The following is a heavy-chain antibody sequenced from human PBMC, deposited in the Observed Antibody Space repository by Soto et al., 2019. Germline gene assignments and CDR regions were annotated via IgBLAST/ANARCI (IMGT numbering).Heavy chain of an antibody. CDR1: GFTFSSYA. CDR3: AKVFTPYSGYDFGHLVGDAFDI. CDR2: ISGSGGST. V-gene: IGHV3-23*01. Sequence: GGSLRLSCAASGFTFSSYAMSWVRQAPGKGLEWVSAISGSGGSTYYADSVKGRFTISRDNSKNTLYLQMNSLRAEDTAVYYCAKVFTPYSGYDFGHLVGDAFDIWGQGTMVTVSS. D-gene: IGHD5-12*01. J-gene: IGHJ3*02.